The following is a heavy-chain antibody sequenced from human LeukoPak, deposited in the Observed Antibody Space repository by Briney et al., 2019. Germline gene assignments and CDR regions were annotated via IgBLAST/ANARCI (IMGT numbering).Heavy chain of an antibody. J-gene: IGHJ4*02. V-gene: IGHV3-7*01. CDR1: GFTFSSYW. Sequence: GGSLRLSCAASGFTFSSYWMSWVRQAPGEGLEWVASIKQDGSEKYYVDSVKGRFTISRDNAKNSLYLQMNSLRAEDTAVYYCARESAEGIAVAGLDYWGQGTLVTVSS. D-gene: IGHD6-19*01. CDR3: ARESAEGIAVAGLDY. CDR2: IKQDGSEK.